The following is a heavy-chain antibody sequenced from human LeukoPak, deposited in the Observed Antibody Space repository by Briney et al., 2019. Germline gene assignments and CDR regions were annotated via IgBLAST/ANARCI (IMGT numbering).Heavy chain of an antibody. CDR2: IKQDGSEK. V-gene: IGHV3-7*01. D-gene: IGHD2-2*01. J-gene: IGHJ4*02. CDR3: ARLKLLWSNYFDY. CDR1: GFTFSSYW. Sequence: GGSLTLSCAASGFTFSSYWMSWVRQAPGQGLEWVANIKQDGSEKYHVDSTKGRCTISKDNAKNSLYLQMNSLRAEDTAVYYCARLKLLWSNYFDYWGQGTLVTVSS.